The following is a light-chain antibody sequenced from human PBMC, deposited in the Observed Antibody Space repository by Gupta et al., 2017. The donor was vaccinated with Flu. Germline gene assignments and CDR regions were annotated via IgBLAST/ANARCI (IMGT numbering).Light chain of an antibody. Sequence: SLGDRAAINCRSSQSVLKTSNNKNHLAWYQQKQGQPPKLLIYWASTRQSGVPDRFSGSWSGTDFTLTISSLQAEDVAVYYCQQYYTPPPTFGQGTKVEIK. CDR2: WAS. CDR3: QQYYTPPPT. V-gene: IGKV4-1*01. J-gene: IGKJ1*01. CDR1: QSVLKTSNNKNH.